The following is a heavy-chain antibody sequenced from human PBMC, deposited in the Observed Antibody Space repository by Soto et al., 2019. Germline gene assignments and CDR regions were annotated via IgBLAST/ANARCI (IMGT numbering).Heavy chain of an antibody. CDR1: GGSISSGDYY. V-gene: IGHV4-30-4*01. CDR2: IYYSGST. J-gene: IGHJ5*02. Sequence: QVQLQESGPGLVKPSQTLSLTCTVSGGSISSGDYYWSWIRQPPGKGLEWIGYIYYSGSTYYNPSLKSRVTISADTSKNQFSLKLSSVTAADTAVYYCARYCSGGSCFNWFDPWGQGTLVTVSS. D-gene: IGHD2-15*01. CDR3: ARYCSGGSCFNWFDP.